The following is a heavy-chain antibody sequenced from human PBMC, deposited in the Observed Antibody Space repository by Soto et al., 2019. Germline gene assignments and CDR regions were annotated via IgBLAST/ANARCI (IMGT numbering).Heavy chain of an antibody. CDR3: AKVDSLQGDRDFWSGYYRPPYYYYGMDV. J-gene: IGHJ6*02. V-gene: IGHV3-30*18. CDR1: GFTFSSYG. D-gene: IGHD3-3*01. Sequence: GGSLRLSCAASGFTFSSYGMHWVRQAPGEGLEWVAVISYDGSNKYYADSVKGRFTISRDNSKNTLYLQMNSLRAEDTAVYYCAKVDSLQGDRDFWSGYYRPPYYYYGMDVWGQGTTVTVSS. CDR2: ISYDGSNK.